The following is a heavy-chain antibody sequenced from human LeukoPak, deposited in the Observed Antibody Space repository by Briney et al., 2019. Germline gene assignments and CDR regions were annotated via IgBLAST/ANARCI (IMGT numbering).Heavy chain of an antibody. Sequence: GGPLRLSCEASGFTFTSFAMSWIRQAPGKGLEWVSSITDNGGTTYYADSVKGRFTISRDNYKSTVYLQMNSLRAEDTAVYYCAKRFSWIDYWGQGTLLTVSS. D-gene: IGHD6-13*01. V-gene: IGHV3-23*01. CDR3: AKRFSWIDY. CDR1: GFTFTSFA. CDR2: ITDNGGTT. J-gene: IGHJ4*02.